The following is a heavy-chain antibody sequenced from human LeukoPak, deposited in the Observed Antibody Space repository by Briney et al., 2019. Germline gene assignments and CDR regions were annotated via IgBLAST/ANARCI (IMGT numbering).Heavy chain of an antibody. D-gene: IGHD6-13*01. Sequence: GGSLRLSCAVSGGTTDDYGMSWVRQAPGKGLEWVSGINWDGTNTYYAESVKGRFTISRDSAEKSLYLHMNSLRDDDTAFYYCVKDLGSNWYSFDYWGQGTLVTVSS. CDR2: INWDGTNT. CDR3: VKDLGSNWYSFDY. CDR1: GGTTDDYG. J-gene: IGHJ4*02. V-gene: IGHV3-20*04.